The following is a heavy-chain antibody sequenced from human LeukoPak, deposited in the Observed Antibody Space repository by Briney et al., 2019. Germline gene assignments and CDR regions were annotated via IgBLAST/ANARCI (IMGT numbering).Heavy chain of an antibody. Sequence: PSETLSLTCAVYGGSFSGYYWSWIRQPPGKGLEWIGEINHSGSTNYNPSLKSRVTISIDTSKNQFSLKLSSVTAADTAVYYCARPGLWSSSSWYIYWGQGTLVTVSS. CDR1: GGSFSGYY. V-gene: IGHV4-34*01. D-gene: IGHD6-13*01. J-gene: IGHJ4*02. CDR3: ARPGLWSSSSWYIY. CDR2: INHSGST.